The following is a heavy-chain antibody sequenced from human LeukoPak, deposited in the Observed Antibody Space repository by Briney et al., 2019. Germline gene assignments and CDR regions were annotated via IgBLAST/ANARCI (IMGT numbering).Heavy chain of an antibody. J-gene: IGHJ4*02. CDR2: INIDGTST. CDR1: GFTFSNYW. V-gene: IGHV3-74*01. Sequence: GGSLRLSCAASGFTFSNYWMHWVRQVPGKGLVCVSRINIDGTSTSYADSVKGRFTISRDNSKNTLYLQMNSLRAEDTAVYYCAKDSTSLWELLDYWGQGTLVTVSS. D-gene: IGHD1-26*01. CDR3: AKDSTSLWELLDY.